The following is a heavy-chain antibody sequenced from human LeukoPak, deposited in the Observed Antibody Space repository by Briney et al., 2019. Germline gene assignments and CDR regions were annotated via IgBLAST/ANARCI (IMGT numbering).Heavy chain of an antibody. CDR3: AKDRGTVDYYGSGPSDY. CDR2: IRGSAGNA. J-gene: IGHJ4*02. D-gene: IGHD3-10*01. Sequence: GGSLRLSCAASGFIFSNNGMRWVRQAPGRGLEWVSSIRGSAGNAYYADSVKGRFTISRDNSKNTLYLQMNSLRAEDTAVYYCAKDRGTVDYYGSGPSDYLGEGTLVTVSS. V-gene: IGHV3-23*01. CDR1: GFIFSNNG.